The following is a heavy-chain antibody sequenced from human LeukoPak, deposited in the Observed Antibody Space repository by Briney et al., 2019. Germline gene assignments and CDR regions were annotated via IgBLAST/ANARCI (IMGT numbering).Heavy chain of an antibody. Sequence: SETLSLTCAVFSNSFSGSYWSWIRQPPGKGLQWIGEINDSGTTNYNPSLKSRVTMSVDRAKKQFSLNLNSLTAADTAVYYCAREACYSGTCDAFDIWGQGTIVTVSS. D-gene: IGHD1-26*01. CDR2: INDSGTT. CDR1: SNSFSGSY. J-gene: IGHJ3*02. CDR3: AREACYSGTCDAFDI. V-gene: IGHV4-34*01.